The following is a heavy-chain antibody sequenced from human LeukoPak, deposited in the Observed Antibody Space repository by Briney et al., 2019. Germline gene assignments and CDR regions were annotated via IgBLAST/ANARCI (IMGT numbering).Heavy chain of an antibody. V-gene: IGHV1-69*05. CDR2: FIPILDTT. Sequence: SVKVSRKASGGSFNNYAVTWVRQAPGQGLEWMGGFIPILDTTNYAPNFQGRVTITTDESSTTAYMELSSLKWEDTALYYCARSNDYDYHFNYWGQGTLVTVSS. CDR1: GGSFNNYA. CDR3: ARSNDYDYHFNY. D-gene: IGHD5-12*01. J-gene: IGHJ4*02.